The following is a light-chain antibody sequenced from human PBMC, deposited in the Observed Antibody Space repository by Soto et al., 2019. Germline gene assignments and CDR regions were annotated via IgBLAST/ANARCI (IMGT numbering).Light chain of an antibody. Sequence: AIEMTQSPSSLSASVGDRVTITCRASQGIGSDLAWYQQRPGRAPKLLIYATSSLQNGVPSRFSGSGSGTDFTLTINSLQPEDVGTYYCLQDHSYLTFGGGTKVAIK. CDR2: ATS. V-gene: IGKV1-6*01. CDR3: LQDHSYLT. CDR1: QGIGSD. J-gene: IGKJ4*01.